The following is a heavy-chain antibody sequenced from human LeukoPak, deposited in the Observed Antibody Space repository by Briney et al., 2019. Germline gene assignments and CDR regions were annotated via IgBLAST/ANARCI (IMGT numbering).Heavy chain of an antibody. CDR2: TYSGGST. V-gene: IGHV3-66*02. CDR3: ARFPGY. J-gene: IGHJ4*02. CDR1: GLTFTNAW. Sequence: TGGSLRLSCAASGLTFTNAWMSWVRQAPGKGLEWVSVTYSGGSTYYADSVKGRFTISRDNSKNTLYLQMNSLRAEDTAVYYCARFPGYWGQGTLVTVSS.